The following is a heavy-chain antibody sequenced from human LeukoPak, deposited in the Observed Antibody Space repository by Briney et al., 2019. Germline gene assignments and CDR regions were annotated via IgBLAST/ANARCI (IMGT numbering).Heavy chain of an antibody. CDR1: GFTFSSYA. CDR2: ISGSGGST. J-gene: IGHJ4*02. Sequence: GGSLRLSCGASGFTFSSYAMSWVRQAPGKGLEWVSAISGSGGSTYHADSVKGRFTISRDNSKSTLYLQMNSLRAEDTAVYYCASPQQGQSGLHPSAFDYWGQGTLVTVSS. D-gene: IGHD5-24*01. V-gene: IGHV3-23*01. CDR3: ASPQQGQSGLHPSAFDY.